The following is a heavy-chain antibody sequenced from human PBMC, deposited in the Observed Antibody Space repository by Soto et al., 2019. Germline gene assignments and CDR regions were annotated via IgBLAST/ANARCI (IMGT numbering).Heavy chain of an antibody. CDR1: GYTFTSYG. CDR3: ARDRGKDYDFWSAYPYGMDV. J-gene: IGHJ6*02. Sequence: QVQLVQSGAEVKKPGASVKVSCKASGYTFTSYGISWVRQAPGQGLEWMGWISAYNGNTNYAQKLQGRVTMTTDTSTSTAYMELRSLRSDDTAVYYCARDRGKDYDFWSAYPYGMDVWGQGTTVTVSS. CDR2: ISAYNGNT. V-gene: IGHV1-18*01. D-gene: IGHD3-3*01.